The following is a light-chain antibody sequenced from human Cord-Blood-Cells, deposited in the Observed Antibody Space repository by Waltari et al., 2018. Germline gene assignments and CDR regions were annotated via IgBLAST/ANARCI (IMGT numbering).Light chain of an antibody. CDR2: ATS. V-gene: IGKV1-39*01. J-gene: IGKJ3*01. CDR3: QQSYSTPFT. CDR1: QSISSY. Sequence: DIQMTQSPSSLSASVGDRVTITCRASQSISSYLNWYQQKPVQAPKLLIYATSSLQSGVPSRFSGSGSGTDFTLTISSLQPEDFATYYCQQSYSTPFTFGPGTKVDIK.